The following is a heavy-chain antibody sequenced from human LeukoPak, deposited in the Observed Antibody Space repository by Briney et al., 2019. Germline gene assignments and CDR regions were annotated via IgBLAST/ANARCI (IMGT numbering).Heavy chain of an antibody. CDR3: ARDAGRYFDWLGY. CDR1: GFTFSSYG. V-gene: IGHV3-33*01. J-gene: IGHJ4*02. D-gene: IGHD3-9*01. CDR2: IWYDGSNK. Sequence: GGSLRLSCAASGFTFSSYGMHWVRQAPGKGLEWVAVIWYDGSNKYYADSVKGRFTISRDNSKNALYLQMNSLRAEDTAVYYCARDAGRYFDWLGYWGQGTLVTVSS.